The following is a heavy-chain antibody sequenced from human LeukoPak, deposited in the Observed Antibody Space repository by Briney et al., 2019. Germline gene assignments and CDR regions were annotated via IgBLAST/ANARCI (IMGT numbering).Heavy chain of an antibody. CDR1: GGTFSSYA. CDR2: IIPIFYSA. V-gene: IGHV1-69*13. CDR3: ARGGDILTGFPYYYYMDV. Sequence: GASVKVSCKASGGTFSSYAISWVRQAPGQGLEWMGGIIPIFYSANYAQKFQGRVTITADESTSTAYMELSSLRSEDTAVYYCARGGDILTGFPYYYYMDVWGKGTTVTISS. D-gene: IGHD3-9*01. J-gene: IGHJ6*03.